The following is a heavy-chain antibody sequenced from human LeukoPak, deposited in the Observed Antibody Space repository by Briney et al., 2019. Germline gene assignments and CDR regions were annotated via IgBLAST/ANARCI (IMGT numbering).Heavy chain of an antibody. CDR2: ISYDGSNK. CDR1: GFTFNSYG. V-gene: IGHV3-30*18. Sequence: PGRSLRLSCAASGFTFNSYGMHWVRQAPGKGLEWVAVISYDGSNKYYADSVKGRFAISRDNSKNTLYLQMNSLRAEDTAVYCCAKDKGESGYFDYWGQGTLVTVSS. J-gene: IGHJ4*02. D-gene: IGHD1-26*01. CDR3: AKDKGESGYFDY.